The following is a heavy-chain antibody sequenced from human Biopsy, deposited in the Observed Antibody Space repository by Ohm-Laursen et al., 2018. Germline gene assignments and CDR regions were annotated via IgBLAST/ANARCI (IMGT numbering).Heavy chain of an antibody. Sequence: SLRLSCAASGFTFSSYAMTWFRQAPGKGLEWVSTISGNSDIIYDTDSVKGRFTISRDNSKNTLYLQMNSLRADDTAVYYLALGAAQTVTHFDYWGQGTLVTVSS. J-gene: IGHJ4*02. CDR1: GFTFSSYA. CDR2: ISGNSDII. V-gene: IGHV3-23*01. D-gene: IGHD4-17*01. CDR3: ALGAAQTVTHFDY.